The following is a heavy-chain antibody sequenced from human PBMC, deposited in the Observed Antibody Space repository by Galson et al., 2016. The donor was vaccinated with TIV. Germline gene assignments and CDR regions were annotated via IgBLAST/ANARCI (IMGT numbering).Heavy chain of an antibody. CDR2: INPSDGTT. CDR3: VSGMGSGRPRNFDY. V-gene: IGHV1-46*03. J-gene: IGHJ4*02. Sequence: SVKVSCKASGYTFSKYYMHWVRQAPGQGLEWMGMINPSDGTTVYAQSFQGRVTMTRDTSTGTVYMELSSLTSEDTAVYYCVSGMGSGRPRNFDYWGQGTLVTVST. CDR1: GYTFSKYY. D-gene: IGHD3-10*01.